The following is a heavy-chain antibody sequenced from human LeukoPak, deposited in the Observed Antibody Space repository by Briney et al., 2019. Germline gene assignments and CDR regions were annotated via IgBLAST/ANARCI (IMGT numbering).Heavy chain of an antibody. V-gene: IGHV1-2*06. Sequence: ASVKVSCKASGYTFTGYYMHWVRQAPGQGLEWMGRINPNRGGTNYAQKFQGRVTMTRDTSISTAYMELSRLRSDDTAVYYCASRLLGVVNDYWGQGTLVTVSS. CDR1: GYTFTGYY. CDR3: ASRLLGVVNDY. D-gene: IGHD3-3*01. J-gene: IGHJ4*02. CDR2: INPNRGGT.